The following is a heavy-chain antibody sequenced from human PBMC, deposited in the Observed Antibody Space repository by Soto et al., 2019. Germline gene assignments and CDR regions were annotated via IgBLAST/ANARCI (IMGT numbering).Heavy chain of an antibody. CDR2: ITHNSGGT. CDR3: AKDKYRILGAVDS. CDR1: GFTFSDYA. Sequence: EVQLLDSGGGLVQPGGSLRLSCAASGFTFSDYAMNWVRQAPGKGLEWVSTITHNSGGTYYADSVKGRFTISRDNARNALYLQMNSLRPEDAAVYYCAKDKYRILGAVDSWGRGTLVTVSS. J-gene: IGHJ5*01. V-gene: IGHV3-23*01. D-gene: IGHD3-16*01.